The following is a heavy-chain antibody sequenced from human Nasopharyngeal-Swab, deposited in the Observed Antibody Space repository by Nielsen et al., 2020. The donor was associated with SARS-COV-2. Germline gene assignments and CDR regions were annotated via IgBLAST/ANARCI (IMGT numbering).Heavy chain of an antibody. D-gene: IGHD2-2*01. Sequence: SETLSLTCSVSGASISSVGYYWSWIRQHPGKGLEWIGSSHYSGSTYYNPSLKSRVTISVDTSKNQFSLELSSVTAADTAVYYCARIYCSTTSYSNFDYWGQGTLVTVSS. CDR1: GASISSVGYY. V-gene: IGHV4-31*03. CDR2: SHYSGST. CDR3: ARIYCSTTSYSNFDY. J-gene: IGHJ4*02.